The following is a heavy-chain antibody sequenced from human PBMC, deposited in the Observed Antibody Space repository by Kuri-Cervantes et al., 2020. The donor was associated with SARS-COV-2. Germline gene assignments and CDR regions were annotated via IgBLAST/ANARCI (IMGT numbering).Heavy chain of an antibody. CDR1: GESFSGYY. J-gene: IGHJ6*03. D-gene: IGHD4-17*01. CDR3: ARAYGFLRYIYYMDV. CDR2: VNHRGRT. V-gene: IGHV4-34*01. Sequence: SETLSLTCAFYGESFSGYYWNWIRQSPGKGLEWIREVNHRGRTNYNPSLKSRVTISVDTSSKQFSLHLGSVTAADTAVYYCARAYGFLRYIYYMDVWGRGTTVTVSS.